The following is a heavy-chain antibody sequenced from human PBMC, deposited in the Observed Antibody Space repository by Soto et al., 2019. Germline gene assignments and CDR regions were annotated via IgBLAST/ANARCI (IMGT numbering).Heavy chain of an antibody. D-gene: IGHD5-18*01. CDR1: GYSFTSYG. CDR2: ISPYNGRT. V-gene: IGHV1-18*01. CDR3: GRCRTDSYAMDV. J-gene: IGHJ6*02. Sequence: GASVKVSCKASGYSFTSYGIGWVRQVPGQGPEWMGWISPYNGRTNYAQSVKGRVVMTTDISTNTVYLELRSLRPDDSAIYYCGRCRTDSYAMDVWGQGTTVTVSS.